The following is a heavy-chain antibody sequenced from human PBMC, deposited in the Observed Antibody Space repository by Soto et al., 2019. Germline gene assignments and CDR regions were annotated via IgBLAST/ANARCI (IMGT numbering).Heavy chain of an antibody. CDR1: GDSVSSNSAA. CDR2: TYYRSKWYN. Sequence: SQTLSLTCGISGDSVSSNSAACNWLRQSPSRGLEWLGRTYYRSKWYNDYAVSVESRITINPDTSKNHFSLQLNFVTPEDTAVYFCARGEQYSGRIFDYWGQGTLVTVSS. CDR3: ARGEQYSGRIFDY. J-gene: IGHJ4*02. D-gene: IGHD1-26*01. V-gene: IGHV6-1*01.